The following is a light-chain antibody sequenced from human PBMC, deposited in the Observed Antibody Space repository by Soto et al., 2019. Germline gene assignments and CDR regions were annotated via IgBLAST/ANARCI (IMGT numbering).Light chain of an antibody. CDR2: EVS. CDR1: SRDVGSYHY. J-gene: IGLJ3*02. Sequence: SALTQPASVSGSPGQSITISCTGTSRDVGSYHYVYWYQQHPGKAPKLMIYEVSNRPSGVSNRFSGSKSGNTASLTISGLQAEYEANYYFSSYTSISTRVFGGGTQLTVL. V-gene: IGLV2-14*01. CDR3: SSYTSISTRV.